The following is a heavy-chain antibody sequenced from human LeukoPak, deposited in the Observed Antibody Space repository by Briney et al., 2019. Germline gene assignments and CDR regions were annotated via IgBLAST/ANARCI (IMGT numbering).Heavy chain of an antibody. Sequence: GGSLRLSCAASGFTFSNHAMIWVRQAPGKGLQWVSVISAGGVSLFSGSGSATYYADSVEGRFTISRDNSKNTLYLQMNSLRADDTAVYYCAKMSGVVWFGELRLPFDYWGQGTLVTVSS. J-gene: IGHJ4*02. CDR1: GFTFSNHA. CDR3: AKMSGVVWFGELRLPFDY. V-gene: IGHV3-23*01. CDR2: ISAGGVSLFSGSGSAT. D-gene: IGHD3-10*01.